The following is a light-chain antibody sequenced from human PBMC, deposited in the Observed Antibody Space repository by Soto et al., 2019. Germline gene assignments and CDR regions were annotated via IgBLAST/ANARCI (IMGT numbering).Light chain of an antibody. J-gene: IGKJ1*01. V-gene: IGKV3-20*01. CDR3: QQYGNSPWT. CDR2: GAS. CDR1: QSISSNF. Sequence: EIVLTQSPGTLSLSPGERATLSCRASQSISSNFLGWYQQKPGQAPRLLIYGASSRATGIPDRFSGSGSGTDFTLTISRLEAEDFAVYYCQQYGNSPWTFGQGTKVEIK.